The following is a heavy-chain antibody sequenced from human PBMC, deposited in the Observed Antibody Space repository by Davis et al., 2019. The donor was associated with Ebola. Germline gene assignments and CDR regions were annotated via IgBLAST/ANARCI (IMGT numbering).Heavy chain of an antibody. CDR2: IYYSGST. J-gene: IGHJ3*02. CDR1: GGSISSSSYY. V-gene: IGHV4-39*01. CDR3: ARRLAYYYDSSGYYSPHAFDI. Sequence: SETLSLTCTVSGGSISSSSYYWGWIRQPPGKGLEWIGSIYYSGSTYYNPSLKSRVTISVDTSKNQFSLKLSSVTAADTAVYYCARRLAYYYDSSGYYSPHAFDIWGQGTMVTVSS. D-gene: IGHD3-22*01.